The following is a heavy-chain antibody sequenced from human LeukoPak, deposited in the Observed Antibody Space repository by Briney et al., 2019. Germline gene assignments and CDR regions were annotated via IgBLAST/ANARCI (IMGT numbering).Heavy chain of an antibody. Sequence: GGSLRLSCVASGFIFDDDAMHWVRQAPGKGLEWVSGISWNSGSIGYADSVKGRFTISRDNAKNSLYLQMNSLRAEDMALYYCAKAGTGSSYYFDYWGQGTLVTVSS. CDR2: ISWNSGSI. D-gene: IGHD6-6*01. J-gene: IGHJ4*02. CDR3: AKAGTGSSYYFDY. CDR1: GFIFDDDA. V-gene: IGHV3-9*03.